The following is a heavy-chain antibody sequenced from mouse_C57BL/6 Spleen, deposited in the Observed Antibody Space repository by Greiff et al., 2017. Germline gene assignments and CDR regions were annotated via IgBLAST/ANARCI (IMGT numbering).Heavy chain of an antibody. CDR3: ARWEGAY. CDR2: IDPSDSYT. J-gene: IGHJ3*01. CDR1: GYTFTSYW. V-gene: IGHV1-50*01. D-gene: IGHD4-1*01. Sequence: QVHVKQPGAELVKPGASVKLSCKASGYTFTSYWMQWVKQRPGQGLEWIGEIDPSDSYTNYNQKFKGKATLTVDTSSSTAYMQLSSLTSEDSAVYYCARWEGAYWGQGTLVTVSA.